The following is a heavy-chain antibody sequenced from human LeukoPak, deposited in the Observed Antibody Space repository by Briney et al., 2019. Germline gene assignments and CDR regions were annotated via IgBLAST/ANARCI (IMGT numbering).Heavy chain of an antibody. V-gene: IGHV3-11*01. CDR3: ASDPAYYYDSSGPGDI. CDR2: ISSSGSTI. Sequence: SLXLSXAASGFTFSDYYMSWIRQAPGKGLEWVSYISSSGSTIYYADSVKGRFTISRDNAKNSLYLQMNSLRAEDTAVYYCASDPAYYYDSSGPGDIWCQGTMVTVSS. CDR1: GFTFSDYY. J-gene: IGHJ3*02. D-gene: IGHD3-22*01.